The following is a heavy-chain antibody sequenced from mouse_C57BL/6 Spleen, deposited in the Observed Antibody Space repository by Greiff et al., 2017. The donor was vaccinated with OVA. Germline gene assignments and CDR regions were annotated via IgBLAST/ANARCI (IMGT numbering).Heavy chain of an antibody. CDR2: IYPGGGYT. V-gene: IGHV1-63*01. Sequence: VKLVESGAELVRPGTSVKMSCKASGYTFTNYWIGWAKQRPGHGLEWIGDIYPGGGYTNYNEKFKGKATLTADKSSSTAYMQFSSLTSEDSAIYYCARGVTGTRAMDYWGQGTSVTVSS. D-gene: IGHD4-1*01. J-gene: IGHJ4*01. CDR3: ARGVTGTRAMDY. CDR1: GYTFTNYW.